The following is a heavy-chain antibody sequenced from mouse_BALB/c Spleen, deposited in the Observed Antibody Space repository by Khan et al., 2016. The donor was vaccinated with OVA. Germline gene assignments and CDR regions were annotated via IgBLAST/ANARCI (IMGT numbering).Heavy chain of an antibody. Sequence: VELVESGPGLVAPSQSLSITCSFSGFSFSTYNIHWVRQPPGKGLEWLGMIWGGGGTDYTSTLKSRLSIRKDNSKSQVLLKMNSLQTDDTDMYYCARAYYRYDGYYAMDYWGQGTSVTVSS. CDR1: GFSFSTYN. D-gene: IGHD2-14*01. V-gene: IGHV2-6-4*01. CDR2: IWGGGGT. J-gene: IGHJ4*01. CDR3: ARAYYRYDGYYAMDY.